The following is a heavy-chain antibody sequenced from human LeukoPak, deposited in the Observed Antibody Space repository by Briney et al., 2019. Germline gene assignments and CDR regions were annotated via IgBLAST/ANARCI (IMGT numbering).Heavy chain of an antibody. D-gene: IGHD2-2*02. V-gene: IGHV3-48*01. CDR3: ARDRGCSSTSCYTNYYYYYYMDV. CDR2: ISSSSSTI. J-gene: IGHJ6*03. Sequence: PGGSLRLSCAASGFTFSSYSMNWVRQAPGKGLEWVSYISSSSSTIYYADSVKGRFTISRDNAKNSLYLQMNSLRAEDTAVYYCARDRGCSSTSCYTNYYYYYYMDVWGKGTTVTVSS. CDR1: GFTFSSYS.